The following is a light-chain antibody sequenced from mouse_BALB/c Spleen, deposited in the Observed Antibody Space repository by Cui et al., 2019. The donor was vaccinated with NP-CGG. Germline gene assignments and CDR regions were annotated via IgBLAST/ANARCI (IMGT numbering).Light chain of an antibody. CDR2: GTN. V-gene: IGLV1*01. Sequence: AVVTQESALTTSPGETVTLTCRSCTGAVTTSNYANWVQEKPDYLFTGLIGGTNNRAPGVPARFSGSLIGDKAALTITGAQTEDEAIYFCALWYSNHWVFGGGTKLTVL. CDR3: ALWYSNHWV. CDR1: TGAVTTSNY. J-gene: IGLJ1*01.